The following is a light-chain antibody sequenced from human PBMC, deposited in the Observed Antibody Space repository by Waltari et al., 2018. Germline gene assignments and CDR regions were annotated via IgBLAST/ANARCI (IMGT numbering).Light chain of an antibody. J-gene: IGLJ2*01. CDR2: YDS. CDR3: QLWESGSDRVV. V-gene: IGLV3-21*01. CDR1: SIGSRS. Sequence: SYVLTQRPSVSVAPGKAARITCGGSSIGSRSVPGYQQKPGQAPVLVIYYDSDRPSGIPERISGSKSGNTATLTISRVDAGDEAAYYCQLWESGSDRVVFGGGTKLTVL.